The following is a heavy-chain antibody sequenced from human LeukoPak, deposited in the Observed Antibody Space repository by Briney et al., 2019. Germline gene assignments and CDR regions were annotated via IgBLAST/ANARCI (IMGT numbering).Heavy chain of an antibody. D-gene: IGHD6-13*01. CDR1: GYTFTSYY. Sequence: VASVKVSCKASGYTFTSYYMHWVRQAPGKGLEWMGIINPSGGSTSYAQKFQGRVTMTRDTSTSTVYMELSSLRSEDTAVYYCASIAAAGTEYYYYGMDVWGQGTTVTVSS. CDR2: INPSGGST. V-gene: IGHV1-46*01. J-gene: IGHJ6*02. CDR3: ASIAAAGTEYYYYGMDV.